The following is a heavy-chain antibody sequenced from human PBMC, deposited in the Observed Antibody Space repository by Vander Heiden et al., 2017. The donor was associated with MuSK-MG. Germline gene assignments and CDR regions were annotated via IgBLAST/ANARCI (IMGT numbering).Heavy chain of an antibody. CDR1: VGSFSGYY. V-gene: IGHV4-34*01. J-gene: IGHJ1*01. CDR2: INHSGST. Sequence: QVQLQQWGAGLLKPPETLSRPCAVYVGSFSGYYWSWIRQPPGKGLEWIGEINHSGSTNYNPSLKSRVTISVDTSKNQFSLNLSSVTAADTAVYYCASTPYGDYREYFQHWGQGTLVAVSS. D-gene: IGHD4-17*01. CDR3: ASTPYGDYREYFQH.